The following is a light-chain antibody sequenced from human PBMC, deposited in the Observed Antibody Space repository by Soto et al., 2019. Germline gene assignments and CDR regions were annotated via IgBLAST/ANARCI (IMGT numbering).Light chain of an antibody. CDR2: KVS. CDR1: SSDVGGYNY. V-gene: IGLV2-14*01. J-gene: IGLJ3*02. CDR3: SSYTSSSTLV. Sequence: QSALTQPASVSGSPGQSITISCTGTSSDVGGYNYVSWYQQHPGKAPKLMIYKVSNRPSGVSNRFSGSNSVNTASLTISGLQAEDEAEYYGSSYTSSSTLVFGGGTKLTVL.